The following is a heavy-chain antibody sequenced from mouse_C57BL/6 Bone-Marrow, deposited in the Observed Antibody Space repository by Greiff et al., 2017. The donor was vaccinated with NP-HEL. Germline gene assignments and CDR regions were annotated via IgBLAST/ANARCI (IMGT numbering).Heavy chain of an antibody. CDR2: IHPNYCTP. V-gene: IGHV1-39*01. CDR3: ERLITTVVRDWYFDV. CDR1: GYSFTDYT. J-gene: IGHJ1*03. Sequence: VQLQQSGPELVKPGASVKISCKASGYSFTDYTMNWVKQSNGKSLECIGVIHPNYCTPSYNQKFKGKATLTVDQSSNTAYMQLTSLTSEDSAVYYSERLITTVVRDWYFDVWGTGPTVTVS. D-gene: IGHD1-1*01.